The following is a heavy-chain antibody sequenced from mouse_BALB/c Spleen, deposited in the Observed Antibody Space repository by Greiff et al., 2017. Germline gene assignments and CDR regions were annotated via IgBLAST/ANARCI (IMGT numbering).Heavy chain of an antibody. CDR1: GFTFSSYA. CDR2: ISSGGST. D-gene: IGHD2-4*01. CDR3: ARDDYDGDYFDY. V-gene: IGHV5-6-5*01. Sequence: EVQVVESGGGLVKPGGSLKLSCAASGFTFSSYAMSWVRQTPEKRLEWVASISSGGSTYYPDSVKGRFTISRDNARNILYLQMSSLRSEDTAMYYCARDDYDGDYFDYWGQGTTLTVSS. J-gene: IGHJ2*01.